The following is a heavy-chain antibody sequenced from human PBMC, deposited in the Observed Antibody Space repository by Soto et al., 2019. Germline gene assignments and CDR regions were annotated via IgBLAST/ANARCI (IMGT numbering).Heavy chain of an antibody. CDR2: IYPGDSDT. Sequence: PGESLKISCKGSGHSFSSYWINWVRQMPGKGLEWMGIIYPGDSDTRYSPSFQGQVTISADKSISTAYLQWRSLKASDTAMYYCARHHGSPGSYFGMDVWGQGTTVTVSS. CDR1: GHSFSSYW. CDR3: ARHHGSPGSYFGMDV. J-gene: IGHJ6*02. V-gene: IGHV5-51*01. D-gene: IGHD6-13*01.